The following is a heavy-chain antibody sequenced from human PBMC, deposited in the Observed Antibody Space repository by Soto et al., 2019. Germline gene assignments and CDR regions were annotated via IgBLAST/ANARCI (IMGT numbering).Heavy chain of an antibody. CDR3: VKDVGWNYVADY. V-gene: IGHV3-30*18. J-gene: IGHJ4*02. D-gene: IGHD3-16*01. Sequence: QVQLVESGGGVVQPGRSLRLSCAASGFTFSNYGMHWVRQAPGKGLEWVAVMSSDGSNKHYADSVKGRFTISRDKSNNTLYLQMNSLRAEDTALYYCVKDVGWNYVADYWGQGTLVIVST. CDR1: GFTFSNYG. CDR2: MSSDGSNK.